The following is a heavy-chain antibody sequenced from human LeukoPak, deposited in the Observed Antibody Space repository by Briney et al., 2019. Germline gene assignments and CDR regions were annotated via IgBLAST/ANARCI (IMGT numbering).Heavy chain of an antibody. V-gene: IGHV1-8*01. CDR3: ARGEDIVVVVAGSARFDP. D-gene: IGHD2-15*01. Sequence: ASVKVSCKASGYTFTSYDINWVRQATGQGLEWMGWMNPNSGNTGYAQKFQGRVTMTRNTSISTAYMELSSLRSEDTAVYYCARGEDIVVVVAGSARFDPWGQGTLVTVSS. CDR2: MNPNSGNT. CDR1: GYTFTSYD. J-gene: IGHJ5*02.